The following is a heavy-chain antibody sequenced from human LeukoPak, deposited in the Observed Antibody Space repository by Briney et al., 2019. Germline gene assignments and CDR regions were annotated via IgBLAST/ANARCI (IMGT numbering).Heavy chain of an antibody. Sequence: GGSRRLSCAASGFSFSANAMSWVRQAPGQGRGWVSYISSSGSTIYYADSVKGRFTISRDNAKNSLYLQMNSLRAEDTAVYYCARDLWDYGGNGNAFDIWGQGTMVTVSS. J-gene: IGHJ3*02. CDR2: ISSSGSTI. V-gene: IGHV3-11*04. CDR3: ARDLWDYGGNGNAFDI. D-gene: IGHD4-23*01. CDR1: GFSFSANA.